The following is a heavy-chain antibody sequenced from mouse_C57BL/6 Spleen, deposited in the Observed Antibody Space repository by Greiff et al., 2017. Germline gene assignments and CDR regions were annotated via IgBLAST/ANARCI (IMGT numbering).Heavy chain of an antibody. CDR1: GYTFTSYD. V-gene: IGHV1-85*01. CDR3: AREGDYDAALGFAY. Sequence: VQLQQSGPELVKPGASVKLSCKASGYTFTSYDINWVKQRPGQGLEWIGWIYPGDGSTKYNEKFKGKATLTVDTSSSTAYMELHSLTSEDSAVYFCAREGDYDAALGFAYWGQGTLVTVSA. J-gene: IGHJ3*01. D-gene: IGHD2-4*01. CDR2: IYPGDGST.